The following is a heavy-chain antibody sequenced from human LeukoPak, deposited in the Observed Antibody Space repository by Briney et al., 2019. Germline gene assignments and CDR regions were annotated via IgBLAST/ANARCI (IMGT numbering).Heavy chain of an antibody. J-gene: IGHJ4*02. CDR1: GDSVTSGGYY. V-gene: IGHV4-31*03. D-gene: IGHD3-10*01. CDR2: IYYTGST. Sequence: SENLSLTCTASGDSVTSGGYYWNWIRQHPVKVLEWIGYIYYTGSTNYNPSLKSRINISADTSKNQFSLKLKSVTAADTAIYYCARSGLYYPGSGSFDYWGQGALVTVSS. CDR3: ARSGLYYPGSGSFDY.